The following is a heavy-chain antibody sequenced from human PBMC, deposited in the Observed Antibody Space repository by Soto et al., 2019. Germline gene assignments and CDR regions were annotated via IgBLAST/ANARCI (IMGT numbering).Heavy chain of an antibody. J-gene: IGHJ6*02. V-gene: IGHV5-51*01. CDR2: IFPGDSDT. D-gene: IGHD3-22*01. CDR3: ARNVPTMIVAPSV. Sequence: GESLKISCKGSGYTFANSWIAWVRQMPGKGLEWLGNIFPGDSDTKYSPSFQGRVTLSADTSISTAYLHWSSLKASDTAMYYCARNVPTMIVAPSVWGQGTTVTVSS. CDR1: GYTFANSW.